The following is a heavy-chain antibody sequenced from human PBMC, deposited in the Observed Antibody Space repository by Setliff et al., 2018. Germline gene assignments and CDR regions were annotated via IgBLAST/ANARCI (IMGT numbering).Heavy chain of an antibody. CDR2: INPNSGGA. J-gene: IGHJ6*03. V-gene: IGHV1-2*02. CDR3: ARGGHIRYDYYYMDV. D-gene: IGHD5-18*01. Sequence: ASVKVSCKASGYTFAGYYMHWVRQAPGQGLEWMGWINPNSGGANYAQKFQGRVTMTRDTSISTGYMELSSLRSEDTALYYCARGGHIRYDYYYMDVWGKGTTVTVSS. CDR1: GYTFAGYY.